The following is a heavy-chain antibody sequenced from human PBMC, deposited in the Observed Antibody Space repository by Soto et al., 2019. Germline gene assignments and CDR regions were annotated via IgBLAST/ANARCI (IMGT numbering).Heavy chain of an antibody. J-gene: IGHJ4*02. CDR2: IGDDGRV. D-gene: IGHD4-4*01. CDR3: AIPPPTDVDGPEY. CDR1: GGSISGSPYH. Sequence: PSETLSLTCTVSGGSISGSPYHWGWIRQPPGKGLEWIGSIGDDGRVYYNPSLTARATLFVDTSKNRFSLNLKSVPAADTAVYYCAIPPPTDVDGPEYWGQGIMVRVSS. V-gene: IGHV4-39*02.